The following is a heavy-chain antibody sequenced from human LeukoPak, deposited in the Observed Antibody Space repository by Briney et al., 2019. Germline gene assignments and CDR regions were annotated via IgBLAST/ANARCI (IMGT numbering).Heavy chain of an antibody. CDR3: ARDLDCSGGSCYFGYYYYGMDV. Sequence: PGGSLRLSCAASGFTFSSYWMSWVRQAPGKGLEWVANIKQDGSEKYYVDSVKGRFTISRDNAKNSLYLQMNSLRAEDTAVYYCARDLDCSGGSCYFGYYYYGMDVWGQGTTDTVSS. CDR1: GFTFSSYW. J-gene: IGHJ6*02. CDR2: IKQDGSEK. V-gene: IGHV3-7*01. D-gene: IGHD2-15*01.